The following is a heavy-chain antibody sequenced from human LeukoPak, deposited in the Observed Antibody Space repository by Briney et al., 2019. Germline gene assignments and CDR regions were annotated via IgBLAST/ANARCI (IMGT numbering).Heavy chain of an antibody. CDR3: ARERDIAADAFDY. CDR2: INPNSGGT. Sequence: GASVKVSCKASGYTFTSYGISWVRQAPGQGLEWMGWINPNSGGTNYAQKFQGRVTMTRDTSISTAYMELSRLRSEDTAVYYCARERDIAADAFDYWGQGTLVTVSS. D-gene: IGHD6-13*01. CDR1: GYTFTSYG. V-gene: IGHV1-2*02. J-gene: IGHJ4*02.